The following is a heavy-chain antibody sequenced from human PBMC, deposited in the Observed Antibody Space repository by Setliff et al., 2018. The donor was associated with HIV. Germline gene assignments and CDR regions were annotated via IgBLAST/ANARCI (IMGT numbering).Heavy chain of an antibody. V-gene: IGHV5-51*01. J-gene: IGHJ4*02. D-gene: IGHD3-10*01. CDR1: GYSFTTFW. Sequence: PGESLTISCEGSGYSFTTFWIGWVRQMPGKGLEWMGIIYPANSNVKYSPSFQGQVTISADKSITTAYLQWSSLKASDTAVYYCARRQSSHYYLDYWGQGTVVTVSS. CDR3: ARRQSSHYYLDY. CDR2: IYPANSNV.